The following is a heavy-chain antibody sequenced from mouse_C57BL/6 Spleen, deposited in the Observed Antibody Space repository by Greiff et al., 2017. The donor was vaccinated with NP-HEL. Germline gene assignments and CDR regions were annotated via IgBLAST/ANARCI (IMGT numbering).Heavy chain of an antibody. D-gene: IGHD2-4*01. CDR1: GYTFTSYW. V-gene: IGHV1-61*01. CDR2: IYPSDSET. J-gene: IGHJ4*01. CDR3: ARGRLAYAMDY. Sequence: QVHVKQPGAELVRPGSSVKLSCKASGYTFTSYWMDWVKQRPGQGLEWIGNIYPSDSETHYNQKFKDKATLTVDKSSSTAYMQRSSLTSEDSAVYYCARGRLAYAMDYWGQGTSVTVSS.